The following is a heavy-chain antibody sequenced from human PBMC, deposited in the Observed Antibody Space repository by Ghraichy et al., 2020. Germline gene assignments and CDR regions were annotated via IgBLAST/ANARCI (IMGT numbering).Heavy chain of an antibody. CDR2: IYYSGST. D-gene: IGHD4-17*01. CDR1: GGSISSYY. Sequence: SETLSLTCTVSGGSISSYYWSWIRQPPGKGLEWIGYIYYSGSTNYNPSLKSRVTISVDTSKNQFSLKLSSVTAADTAVYYCARLCPARDSSWDYGAYYYGMDVWGQGTTVTVSS. J-gene: IGHJ6*02. V-gene: IGHV4-59*01. CDR3: ARLCPARDSSWDYGAYYYGMDV.